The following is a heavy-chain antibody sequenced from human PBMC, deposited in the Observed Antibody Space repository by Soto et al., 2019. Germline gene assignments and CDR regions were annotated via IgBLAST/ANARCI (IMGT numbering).Heavy chain of an antibody. V-gene: IGHV5-51*01. CDR2: ICPGYSTI. CDR1: GYIFTDHC. J-gene: IGHJ6*02. Sequence: EVQVVQSGAEVKEPGESLKISCKGSGYIFTDHCIVWVRQMAGKGLEWVGIICPGYSTIIYSPSVQGQVTISADMSISTAYLQWSSLKASDTAIYYCARRHYCRGDCTINPDYYSGMDVWGQGTTVTVSS. D-gene: IGHD2-21*02. CDR3: ARRHYCRGDCTINPDYYSGMDV.